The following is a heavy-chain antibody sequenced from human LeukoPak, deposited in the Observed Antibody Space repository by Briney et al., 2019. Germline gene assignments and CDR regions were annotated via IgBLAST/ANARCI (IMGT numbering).Heavy chain of an antibody. CDR1: GGTFSSYA. V-gene: IGHV1-69*13. CDR3: ARDERLLSFLK. CDR2: IIPIFGTA. J-gene: IGHJ4*02. Sequence: SVKVSCKASGGTFSSYAISWVRQAPGQGLEWMGGIIPIFGTANYAQKFQGRVTITADESTSTAYMELSSLRAEDTAIYYCARDERLLSFLKWGQGTLVTVSS. D-gene: IGHD3-3*01.